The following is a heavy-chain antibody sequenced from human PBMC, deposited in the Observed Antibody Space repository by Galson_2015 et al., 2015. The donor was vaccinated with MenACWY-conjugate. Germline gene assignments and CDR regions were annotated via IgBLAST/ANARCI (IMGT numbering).Heavy chain of an antibody. Sequence: ETLSLTCTVSVGSISGDYWTWIRHPPGKRLEWIGYISYSGSTNYNPSLRGRVTISQDTSKNQFSLKLSSVTAADTAVYYCARDRRIQTGPYYYYYMDVWGKGTTVTVSS. J-gene: IGHJ6*03. V-gene: IGHV4-59*01. CDR3: ARDRRIQTGPYYYYYMDV. D-gene: IGHD2-15*01. CDR2: ISYSGST. CDR1: VGSISGDY.